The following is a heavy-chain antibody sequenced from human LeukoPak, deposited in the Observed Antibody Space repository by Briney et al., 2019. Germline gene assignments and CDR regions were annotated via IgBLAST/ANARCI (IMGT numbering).Heavy chain of an antibody. CDR3: ARDLVKYHDSSGYFDY. V-gene: IGHV3-30*04. Sequence: TGGSLRLSCAASGFTFNSYAMHFVRQAPGKGLEWVAVISYDGSDTYYADSVKGRFTIPRDNSKNKLSLQMNSLRADDTAVYYCARDLVKYHDSSGYFDYWGQGTLVTVSS. D-gene: IGHD3-22*01. CDR1: GFTFNSYA. CDR2: ISYDGSDT. J-gene: IGHJ4*02.